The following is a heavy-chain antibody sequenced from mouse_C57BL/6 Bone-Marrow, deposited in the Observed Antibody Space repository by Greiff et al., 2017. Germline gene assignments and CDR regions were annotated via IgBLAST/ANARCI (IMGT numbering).Heavy chain of an antibody. CDR2: INPSNGGT. Sequence: QVQLKQPGTELVKPGASVKLSCTASGYTFTSYWMHWVKQRPGQGLEWIGNINPSNGGTNYNEKFKSKATLTVDKSSSTAYMQLSSLTSEDSAVYYCARSWGSSPWFAYWGQGTLVTVSA. D-gene: IGHD1-1*01. CDR1: GYTFTSYW. J-gene: IGHJ3*01. V-gene: IGHV1-53*01. CDR3: ARSWGSSPWFAY.